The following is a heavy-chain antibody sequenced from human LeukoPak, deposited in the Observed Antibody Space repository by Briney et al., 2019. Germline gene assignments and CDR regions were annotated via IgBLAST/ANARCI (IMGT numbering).Heavy chain of an antibody. CDR3: ARGNYYGSGSHYYYFALDV. V-gene: IGHV4-59*01. J-gene: IGHJ6*02. CDR1: GGSISSYY. Sequence: PSETPSLTCTVSGGSISSYYWSWIRQPPGKGLEWIGYIYYSGSTNYNPSLKSRVTISVDTSKNQFSLKLSSVSVADTAVYYCARGNYYGSGSHYYYFALDVWGQGATVTVSS. D-gene: IGHD3-10*01. CDR2: IYYSGST.